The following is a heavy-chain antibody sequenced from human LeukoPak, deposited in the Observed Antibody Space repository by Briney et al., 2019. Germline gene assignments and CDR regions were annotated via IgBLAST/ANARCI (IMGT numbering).Heavy chain of an antibody. J-gene: IGHJ4*02. CDR3: ARAGIVVVPAAFDY. Sequence: PGGSLRLSCAASGFTFSTYSMNWVRQAPGKGLEWVSSISSNNRYIYYADSVKGRFTISRDNAKNSLYLQMNSLRSEDTAVYYCARAGIVVVPAAFDYWGQGTLVTVSS. V-gene: IGHV3-21*04. CDR2: ISSNNRYI. D-gene: IGHD2-2*01. CDR1: GFTFSTYS.